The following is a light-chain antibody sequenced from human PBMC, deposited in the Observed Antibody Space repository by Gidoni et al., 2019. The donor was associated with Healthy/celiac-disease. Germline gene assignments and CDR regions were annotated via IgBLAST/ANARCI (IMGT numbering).Light chain of an antibody. Sequence: EIVMTPSPATLSVSPGARATLSCRARQSVSSNLAWYQQKPGQAPWLLIYGASTRATGIPARFSGSGSGTEFTLTISSLQSEDFAVYYCQQYNNWPPRTFGQGTKVEIK. CDR2: GAS. J-gene: IGKJ1*01. V-gene: IGKV3-15*01. CDR3: QQYNNWPPRT. CDR1: QSVSSN.